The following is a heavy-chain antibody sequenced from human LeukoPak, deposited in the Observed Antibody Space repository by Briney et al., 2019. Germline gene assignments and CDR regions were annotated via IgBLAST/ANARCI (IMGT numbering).Heavy chain of an antibody. V-gene: IGHV4-39*07. D-gene: IGHD2-21*02. CDR3: ARDLRVVTAIYFDY. CDR2: IYYSGST. J-gene: IGHJ4*02. Sequence: PSETLSLTCTVSGGSISSSSYYWGWIRQPPGKGLEWIGGIYYSGSTYYNPSLKSRVTISVDTSKNQFSLKLSSVTAADTAVYYCARDLRVVTAIYFDYWGQGTLVTVSS. CDR1: GGSISSSSYY.